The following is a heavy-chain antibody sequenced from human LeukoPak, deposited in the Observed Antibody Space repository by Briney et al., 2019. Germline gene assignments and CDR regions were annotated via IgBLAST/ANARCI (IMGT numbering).Heavy chain of an antibody. CDR3: AGPYSSGQFDY. CDR1: GGTFISYA. CDR2: IIPIFGTA. V-gene: IGHV1-69*01. D-gene: IGHD6-19*01. Sequence: SVKVSCKASGGTFISYAISWVRQAPGQGLEWMGGIIPIFGTANYAQKFQGRVTITADESTSTAYMELSSLRSEDTAVYYCAGPYSSGQFDYWGQGTLVTVSS. J-gene: IGHJ4*02.